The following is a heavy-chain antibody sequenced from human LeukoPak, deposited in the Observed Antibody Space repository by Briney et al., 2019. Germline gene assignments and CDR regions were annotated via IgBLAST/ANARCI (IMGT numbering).Heavy chain of an antibody. CDR1: GFIFDDYA. CDR2: ISWNSGSI. Sequence: GRSLRLSCAASGFIFDDYAMHWVRQAPGKGLEWVSGISWNSGSIGYADSVKGRFTISRDNAKNSLYLQMNSLRAEDTALYYCAKDIRAGYSSGWRFDYWGQGTLVTVSS. V-gene: IGHV3-9*01. CDR3: AKDIRAGYSSGWRFDY. D-gene: IGHD6-19*01. J-gene: IGHJ4*02.